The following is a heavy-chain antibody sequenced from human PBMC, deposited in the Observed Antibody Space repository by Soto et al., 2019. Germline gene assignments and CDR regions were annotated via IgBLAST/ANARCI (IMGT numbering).Heavy chain of an antibody. CDR3: ARDKGANVLRYFDWLTYYFDY. J-gene: IGHJ4*02. Sequence: SETLSLTCTISGGSVIVYYWSWIRQSTGQGLEWIGYIYASGSPYYNPSLRSRVTISADTSKNQISLKLTSPTAADTAVYYCARDKGANVLRYFDWLTYYFDYWGQGTLVTVSS. V-gene: IGHV4-59*02. CDR2: IYASGSP. D-gene: IGHD3-9*01. CDR1: GGSVIVYY.